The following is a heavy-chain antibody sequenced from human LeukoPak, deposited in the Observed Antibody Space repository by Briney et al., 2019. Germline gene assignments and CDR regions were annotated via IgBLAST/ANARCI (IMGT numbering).Heavy chain of an antibody. J-gene: IGHJ4*02. CDR1: GFTFSSYA. Sequence: PGGSLRLSCAASGFTFSSYAMSWVRQAPGKGLEWVSALTGSGGSTYYADSVRGRFTISRDNSKNTLYLQMNSLRAEDTAVYYCAKSPRFYYGSGSYHFDYWGQGTLVTVSS. D-gene: IGHD3-10*01. CDR2: LTGSGGST. V-gene: IGHV3-23*01. CDR3: AKSPRFYYGSGSYHFDY.